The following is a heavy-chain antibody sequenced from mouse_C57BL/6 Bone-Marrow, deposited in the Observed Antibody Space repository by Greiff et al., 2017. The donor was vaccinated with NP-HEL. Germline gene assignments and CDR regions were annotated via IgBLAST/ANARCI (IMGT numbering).Heavy chain of an antibody. J-gene: IGHJ1*03. V-gene: IGHV1-20*01. CDR2: INPYNGDT. D-gene: IGHD2-3*01. Sequence: EVQLQQSGPELVKPGDSVKISCKASGYSFTGYFMNWVMQSHGKSLEWIGRINPYNGDTFYNQKFKGKATLTVDKSSSTAHMELRSLTSEDSAVYYCARPYDGYYGYFDVWGTGTTVTVSS. CDR1: GYSFTGYF. CDR3: ARPYDGYYGYFDV.